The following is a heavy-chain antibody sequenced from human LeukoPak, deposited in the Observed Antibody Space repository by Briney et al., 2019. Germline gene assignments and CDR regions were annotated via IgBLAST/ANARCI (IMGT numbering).Heavy chain of an antibody. CDR1: GYTFTSYD. CDR2: MNPNSGNT. Sequence: ASVKVSCKASGYTFTSYDINWVRQATGQGLEWMGWMNPNSGNTGYAQKFQGRVTITRNTSISTAYMELSSLRSEDTAVYYCARGGLYCGGDYYDAFDIWGQGTMVTVSS. D-gene: IGHD2-21*01. CDR3: ARGGLYCGGDYYDAFDI. J-gene: IGHJ3*02. V-gene: IGHV1-8*03.